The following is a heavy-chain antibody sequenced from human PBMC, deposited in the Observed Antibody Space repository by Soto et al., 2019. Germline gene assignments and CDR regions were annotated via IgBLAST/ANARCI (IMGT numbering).Heavy chain of an antibody. CDR3: ARGRGPYVWSNEF. J-gene: IGHJ4*02. CDR1: GGLFSSFA. Sequence: QEQLVQSGAEVKKPGSSVKVSCKDSGGLFSSFAISWVRQAPGHGLEWMGGIIPVFGTTNYAQKFQGRVTTTADESTNTAYMELSSLTYDDTAMYYCARGRGPYVWSNEFWAQGTQVTVSS. D-gene: IGHD3-16*01. V-gene: IGHV1-69*01. CDR2: IIPVFGTT.